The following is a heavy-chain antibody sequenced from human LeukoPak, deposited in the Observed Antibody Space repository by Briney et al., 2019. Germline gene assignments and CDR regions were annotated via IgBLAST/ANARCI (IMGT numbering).Heavy chain of an antibody. V-gene: IGHV3-21*04. CDR1: VFTFCVYG. D-gene: IGHD4-17*01. J-gene: IGHJ4*02. Sequence: PGGSLRLSCAASVFTFCVYGRKCGRQAPGKGLEWGSFINSGDAYKYSADSVKGRFTISRDNAKNSLYLQINSRRAEDTAVFYCVKVLTTDTAEVGWGQGTLVTVSS. CDR2: INSGDAYK. CDR3: VKVLTTDTAEVG.